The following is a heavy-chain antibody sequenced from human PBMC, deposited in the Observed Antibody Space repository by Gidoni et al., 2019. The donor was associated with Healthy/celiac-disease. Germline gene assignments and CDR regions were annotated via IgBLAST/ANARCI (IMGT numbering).Heavy chain of an antibody. CDR3: ARGDYTMIVVVSEYYFDY. Sequence: EVQLVESGGGLVQPGGSLRLSCAASGFTFSSYWMSWVRQAPGKGLEWVDKIKQDGSEKDYVDSVKGRFTISRDNAKNSLYLQMNSLRAEDTAVYYCARGDYTMIVVVSEYYFDYWGQGTLVTVSS. D-gene: IGHD3-22*01. V-gene: IGHV3-7*01. CDR2: IKQDGSEK. J-gene: IGHJ4*02. CDR1: GFTFSSYW.